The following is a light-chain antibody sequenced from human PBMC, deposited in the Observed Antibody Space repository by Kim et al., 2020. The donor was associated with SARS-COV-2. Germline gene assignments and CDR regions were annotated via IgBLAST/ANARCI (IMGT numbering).Light chain of an antibody. CDR1: SLRNYY. CDR3: HSRDSSIGV. V-gene: IGLV3-19*01. Sequence: SSELTQDPAVSVALGQTVRITCQGDSLRNYYASWYQQRPGQAPLLVLYGKNNRPSGTPDRFSGSSSGTAASLTITGAQAEDEADYYCHSRDSSIGVFGGGTQLTVL. J-gene: IGLJ3*02. CDR2: GKN.